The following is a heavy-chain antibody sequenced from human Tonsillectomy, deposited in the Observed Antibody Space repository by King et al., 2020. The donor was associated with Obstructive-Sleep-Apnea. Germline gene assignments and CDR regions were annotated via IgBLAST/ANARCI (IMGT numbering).Heavy chain of an antibody. CDR1: GGSISSYY. Sequence: LQLQESGPGLVKPSETLYLTCTVSGGSISSYYCSWIRQPPVKGLEGIGFIYYSGSTNYNPSLKRRVPTSLDTSKNQFSLKMSSGTAADTAVYYCARAVTYYYGSGIFDYWGQGTLVTVSS. V-gene: IGHV4-59*12. J-gene: IGHJ4*02. CDR2: IYYSGST. D-gene: IGHD3-10*01. CDR3: ARAVTYYYGSGIFDY.